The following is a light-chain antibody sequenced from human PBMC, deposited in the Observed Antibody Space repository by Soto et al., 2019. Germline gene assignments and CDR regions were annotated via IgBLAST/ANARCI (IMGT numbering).Light chain of an antibody. Sequence: SYELTQPPSVSVAPGQTARITCGGNNIGSKSVHWYQQKPCQAPVLVVYDDSDRPSGIPERFSGSNSGNTATLTISRVEAGDEADYYCQVWDSSSDPVVFGGRTKLTVL. CDR1: NIGSKS. J-gene: IGLJ2*01. V-gene: IGLV3-21*02. CDR2: DDS. CDR3: QVWDSSSDPVV.